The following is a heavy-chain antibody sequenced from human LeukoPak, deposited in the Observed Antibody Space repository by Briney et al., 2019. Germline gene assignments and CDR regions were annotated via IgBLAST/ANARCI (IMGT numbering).Heavy chain of an antibody. CDR2: INPNSGRT. CDR1: GYTFTGYY. CDR3: ARDQWLGGGYYFDY. J-gene: IGHJ4*02. V-gene: IGHV1-2*04. D-gene: IGHD6-19*01. Sequence: ASVKVSCKASGYTFTGYYMHWVRQAPGQGLEWMGWINPNSGRTNYAQKFQGWVTMTRDTSISTAYMELSRLRSDDSAVYYCARDQWLGGGYYFDYWGQGTLVTVSS.